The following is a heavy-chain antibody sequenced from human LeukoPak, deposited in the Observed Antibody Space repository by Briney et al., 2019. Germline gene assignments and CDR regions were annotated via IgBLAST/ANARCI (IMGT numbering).Heavy chain of an antibody. V-gene: IGHV3-15*01. CDR3: ARDSVFLSH. Sequence: GGSLRLSCAASGFIFSDAWMSWVRQAPGKGLEWVGHIKSKTDGGTTDYAAPVKGRVTISRDDSKNTLYLQMNSLKTEDTAVYYCARDSVFLSHWGQGTLVTVSS. D-gene: IGHD3-3*01. CDR1: GFIFSDAW. CDR2: IKSKTDGGTT. J-gene: IGHJ4*02.